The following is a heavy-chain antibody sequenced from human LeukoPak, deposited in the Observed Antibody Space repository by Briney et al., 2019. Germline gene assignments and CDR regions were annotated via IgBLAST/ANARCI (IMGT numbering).Heavy chain of an antibody. CDR1: GFTFSSYA. J-gene: IGHJ4*02. CDR2: ISGSGGST. D-gene: IGHD3-3*01. Sequence: QSGGSLRLSCAASGFTFSSYAMSWVRQAPGKGLEWVSAISGSGGSTYYADSVKGRFTISRDNSKNTLYLQMNSLRAEDTAVYYCAKGHPVLRFLEWLPPYWGQGTLVTVSS. CDR3: AKGHPVLRFLEWLPPY. V-gene: IGHV3-23*01.